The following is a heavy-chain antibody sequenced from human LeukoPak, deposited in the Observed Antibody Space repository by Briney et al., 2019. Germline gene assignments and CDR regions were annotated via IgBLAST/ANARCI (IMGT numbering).Heavy chain of an antibody. V-gene: IGHV3-30*02. Sequence: GGFLRLSCAASGFTFSTYGMHWVRQAPGKGLEWVAFIRYDGSNKYYADSVKGLFTISRDNAKNSLYLQMNSLRAEDTAVYYCARDSVGRDGFDWVFSRPGIDYWGQGTLVTVSS. CDR1: GFTFSTYG. CDR3: ARDSVGRDGFDWVFSRPGIDY. D-gene: IGHD5-24*01. CDR2: IRYDGSNK. J-gene: IGHJ4*02.